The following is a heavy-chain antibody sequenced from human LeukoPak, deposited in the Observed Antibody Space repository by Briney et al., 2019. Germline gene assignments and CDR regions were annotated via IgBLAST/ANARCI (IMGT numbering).Heavy chain of an antibody. CDR1: GFTFSSYA. V-gene: IGHV3-23*01. CDR2: ISGSGGST. CDR3: AKDQGVSGRFDY. D-gene: IGHD2-8*01. Sequence: GGSLRLSCAASGFTFSSYAMSWVRQAPGKGLEWVSAISGSGGSTYYADSAKGRFTISRDNSKNTLYLQMNSLRAEDTAVYYCAKDQGVSGRFDYWGQGTLVTVSS. J-gene: IGHJ4*02.